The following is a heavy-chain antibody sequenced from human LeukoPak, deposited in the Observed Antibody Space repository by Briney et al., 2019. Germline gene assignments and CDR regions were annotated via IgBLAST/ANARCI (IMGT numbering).Heavy chain of an antibody. CDR1: GGSFSGYY. D-gene: IGHD3-10*01. V-gene: IGHV4-34*01. Sequence: SSEALSLTCAVYGGSFSGYYWSWIRQPPGKGLEWIGEINHSGSTNYNPSLKSRVTISVDTSKNQFSLKLSSVTAADTAVYYCARGPSQYYYGSGSLDPWGQGTLVTVSS. CDR2: INHSGST. CDR3: ARGPSQYYYGSGSLDP. J-gene: IGHJ5*02.